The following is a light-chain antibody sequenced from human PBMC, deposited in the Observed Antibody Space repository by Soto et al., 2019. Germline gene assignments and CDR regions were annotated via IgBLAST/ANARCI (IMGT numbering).Light chain of an antibody. J-gene: IGKJ1*01. V-gene: IGKV3-15*01. CDR3: QQYSSLPGT. Sequence: EMVMTQSPVTLSLSPGERATLSCRASQSVGRNLTWYQQKPGQAPRLLIYGASNRSTGVPARFSGSGSGTEFSLTISSLQSEDFATYFCQQYSSLPGTFGQGTKVEVK. CDR1: QSVGRN. CDR2: GAS.